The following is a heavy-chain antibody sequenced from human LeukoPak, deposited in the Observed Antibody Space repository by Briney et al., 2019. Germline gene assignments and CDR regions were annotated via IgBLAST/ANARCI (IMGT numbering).Heavy chain of an antibody. Sequence: GGSLRLSCAASGFTFSSYGMHWVRQAPGKGLEWVSGTSSSGGSTFYADSVKGRFTISRDNSKNTVYLQMNSLRVEDTAIYYCAKIYISSWFDSWGQGTLVTVSS. CDR2: TSSSGGST. CDR1: GFTFSSYG. D-gene: IGHD6-13*01. CDR3: AKIYISSWFDS. V-gene: IGHV3-23*01. J-gene: IGHJ5*01.